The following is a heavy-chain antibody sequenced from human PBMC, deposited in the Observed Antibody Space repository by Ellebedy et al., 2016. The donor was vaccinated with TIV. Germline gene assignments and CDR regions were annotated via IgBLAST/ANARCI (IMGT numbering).Heavy chain of an antibody. Sequence: GGSLRLXCAASGFTFSSYSMNWVRQAPGKGLEWVSYMSSSSSTIYYADSVKGRFTISRDNAKNSLYLQMNSLRAEDTAVYYCARELATIRSDYWGQGTLVTVSS. V-gene: IGHV3-48*04. J-gene: IGHJ4*02. CDR1: GFTFSSYS. CDR2: MSSSSSTI. CDR3: ARELATIRSDY. D-gene: IGHD5-12*01.